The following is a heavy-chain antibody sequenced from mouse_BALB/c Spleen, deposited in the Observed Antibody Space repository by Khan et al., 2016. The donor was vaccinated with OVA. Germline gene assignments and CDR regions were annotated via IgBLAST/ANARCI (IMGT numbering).Heavy chain of an antibody. D-gene: IGHD2-3*01. Sequence: QVQLQQSGPELVRPGVSVKTSCKGSGYTFTDYAMYWVKQSHAKSPEWIGLISTYSGSTNYNQKFKGKVTMSVDKSSSAAYMELARLTSDDSAICSWASPAYDGYYNNWNQAPTHTVPS. V-gene: IGHV1S137*01. CDR2: ISTYSGST. J-gene: IGHJ2*01. CDR3: ASPAYDGYYNN. CDR1: GYTFTDYA.